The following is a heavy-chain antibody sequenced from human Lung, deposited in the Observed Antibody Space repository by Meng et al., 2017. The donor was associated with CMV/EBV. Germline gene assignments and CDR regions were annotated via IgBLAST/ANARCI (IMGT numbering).Heavy chain of an antibody. Sequence: SETLSLTCTVSGGSISSYYWSWIRQSPGKGLDWIGFMNYRGSSNYNPSLKSRVTISVDTSKNQFSLKLTSVTAADTAVYYCARDFATGPRGDYFDYWGQGTLVTVSS. J-gene: IGHJ4*02. CDR2: MNYRGSS. D-gene: IGHD3-16*01. CDR1: GGSISSYY. CDR3: ARDFATGPRGDYFDY. V-gene: IGHV4-59*13.